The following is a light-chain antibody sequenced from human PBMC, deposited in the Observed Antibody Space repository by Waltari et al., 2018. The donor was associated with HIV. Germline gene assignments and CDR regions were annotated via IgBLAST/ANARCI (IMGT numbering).Light chain of an antibody. CDR1: KLGDKY. V-gene: IGLV3-1*01. J-gene: IGLJ1*01. Sequence: SYELTQPPSVSVSPGQTASIPCSGDKLGDKYACWYQQKPGQSPVLVIYQDSKRPSGIPERFSGSTSGNTATLTISGTQAMDEADYYCQAWDSSTGLYVFGTGTKVTVL. CDR2: QDS. CDR3: QAWDSSTGLYV.